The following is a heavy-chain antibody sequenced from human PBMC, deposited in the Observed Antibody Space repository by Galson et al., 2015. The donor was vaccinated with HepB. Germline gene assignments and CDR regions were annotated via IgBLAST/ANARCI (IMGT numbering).Heavy chain of an antibody. D-gene: IGHD2-2*01. CDR1: GFTFSSYS. J-gene: IGHJ4*02. Sequence: LRLSCAASGFTFSSYSMNWVRQAPGKGLEWVSYISSSSSTIYYADSVKGRFTISRDNAKNSLYLQMNSLRDEDTAVYYCARDAGSWDIVVVPAAIDYWGQGTLVTVSS. CDR3: ARDAGSWDIVVVPAAIDY. V-gene: IGHV3-48*02. CDR2: ISSSSSTI.